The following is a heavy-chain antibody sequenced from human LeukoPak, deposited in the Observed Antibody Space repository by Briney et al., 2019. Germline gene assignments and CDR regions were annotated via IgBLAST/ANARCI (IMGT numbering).Heavy chain of an antibody. CDR3: ARHVYGEGMVV. CDR1: GGSLNGYY. CDR2: IHSSEGT. J-gene: IGHJ6*04. D-gene: IGHD4-17*01. V-gene: IGHV4-59*08. Sequence: SETLSLTCTVSGGSLNGYYWGWIRRPPGKGLECIGYIHSSEGTAHNASLKSRLTISLDTSKNQFSLTLSSVTAADTAVYYCARHVYGEGMVVWGKGTTATVSS.